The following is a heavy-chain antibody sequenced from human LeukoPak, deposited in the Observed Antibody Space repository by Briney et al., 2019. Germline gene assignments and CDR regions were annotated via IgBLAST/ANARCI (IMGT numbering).Heavy chain of an antibody. CDR2: INHSGST. CDR3: ARGDLGRITMVRGENWFDP. J-gene: IGHJ5*02. CDR1: GGSISSYY. V-gene: IGHV4-34*01. D-gene: IGHD3-10*01. Sequence: PSETLSLTCTVSGGSISSYYWSWIRQPPGKGLEWIGEINHSGSTNYNPSLKSRVTISVDTSKNQFSLKLSSVTAADTAVYYCARGDLGRITMVRGENWFDPWGQGTLVTVSS.